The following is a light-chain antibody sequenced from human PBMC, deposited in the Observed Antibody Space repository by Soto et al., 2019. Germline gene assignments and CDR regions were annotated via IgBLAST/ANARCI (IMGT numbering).Light chain of an antibody. Sequence: DIQLTQSPSSLSASVGDRVTITCRANQTIDTYLNWYQNKPGTAPKVLIYAATYLQNGVPSRFSGTGSGADFTLTISSLQPEDFAPYYCQQNFNFPRTFGQGTKVDIK. CDR2: AAT. V-gene: IGKV1-39*01. CDR3: QQNFNFPRT. J-gene: IGKJ1*01. CDR1: QTIDTY.